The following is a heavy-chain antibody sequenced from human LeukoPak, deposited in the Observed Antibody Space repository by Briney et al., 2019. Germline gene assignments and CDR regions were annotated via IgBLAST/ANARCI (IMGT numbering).Heavy chain of an antibody. D-gene: IGHD3-9*01. J-gene: IGHJ4*02. Sequence: SVKVSCKASGGTFSNYAISWVRQAPRQGLEWMGGIIPIFDTADNAQKFQGRLTITADESTSTAYMELSSLRAEDTAVYYCARDLLGSATSYSSGAWDYWGQGTLVTASS. CDR2: IIPIFDTA. CDR3: ARDLLGSATSYSSGAWDY. V-gene: IGHV1-69*13. CDR1: GGTFSNYA.